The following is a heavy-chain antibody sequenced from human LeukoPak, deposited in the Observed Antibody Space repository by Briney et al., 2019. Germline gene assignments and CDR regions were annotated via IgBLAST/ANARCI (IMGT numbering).Heavy chain of an antibody. Sequence: ASVKVSCKVSGYTLTELSMHWVRQAPGKGLEWMGGFDPEDGETIYAQKFQGRVTMTEDTSTDTAYMELSSLRSEDTAVYYCARVLRYDFWSAYYFDYWGQGTLVTVSS. CDR1: GYTLTELS. CDR3: ARVLRYDFWSAYYFDY. V-gene: IGHV1-24*01. CDR2: FDPEDGET. J-gene: IGHJ4*02. D-gene: IGHD3-3*01.